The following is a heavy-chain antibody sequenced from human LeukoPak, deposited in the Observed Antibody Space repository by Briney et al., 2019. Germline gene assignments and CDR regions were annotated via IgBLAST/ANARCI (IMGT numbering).Heavy chain of an antibody. CDR1: GGSISSYY. V-gene: IGHV4-59*01. J-gene: IGHJ5*02. Sequence: SSETLSLTCTVSGGSISSYYWSWIRQPPGKGLEWIGYIYYSGSTSYNPSLKSRVTISVDTSKNQFSLKLSSVTAADTAVYYCARRAAAPPGWFGPWGQGTLVTVSS. D-gene: IGHD6-13*01. CDR3: ARRAAAPPGWFGP. CDR2: IYYSGST.